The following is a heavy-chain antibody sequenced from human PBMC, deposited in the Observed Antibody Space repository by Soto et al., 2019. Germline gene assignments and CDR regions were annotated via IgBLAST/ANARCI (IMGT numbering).Heavy chain of an antibody. CDR2: INPSGGST. V-gene: IGHV1-46*01. J-gene: IGHJ4*02. D-gene: IGHD3-9*01. CDR1: GYTFTSYY. Sequence: GASVKVSCKASGYTFTSYYMHWVRQAPGQGLEWMGIINPSGGSTSYAQKFQGRVTMTRDTSTSTVYMELSSLRSEDTAVYYCARDSAGRYFDWLLYSPLYDYWGQGTLVTDS. CDR3: ARDSAGRYFDWLLYSPLYDY.